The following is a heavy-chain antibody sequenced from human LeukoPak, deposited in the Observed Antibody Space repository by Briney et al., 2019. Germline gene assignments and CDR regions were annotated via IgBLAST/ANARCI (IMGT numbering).Heavy chain of an antibody. D-gene: IGHD3-3*01. Sequence: ETLSLTCTVSGGSISSSSYYWGWVRQAPGKGLEWVSSISSSSSYIYYADSVKGRFTISRDNSKKTLYLQMNSLRAEDTAVYYCAKGTDFFGRGYFDYWGQGTLVTVSS. V-gene: IGHV3-21*04. CDR3: AKGTDFFGRGYFDY. CDR1: GGSISSSSYY. J-gene: IGHJ4*02. CDR2: ISSSSSYI.